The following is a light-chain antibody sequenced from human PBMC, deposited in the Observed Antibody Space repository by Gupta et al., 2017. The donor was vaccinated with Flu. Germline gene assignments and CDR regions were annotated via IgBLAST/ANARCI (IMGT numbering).Light chain of an antibody. V-gene: IGKV1-39*01. J-gene: IGKJ1*01. CDR1: QSISSY. CDR3: QQSDSTPWT. CDR2: AAS. Sequence: DIQMTQSPSSLSASVGDRVTITCRASQSISSYLNWYQQKPGKAPKLLIYAASSLQSGVPSRFSGSGSGTDFTLTISSLQPEDFATYYCQQSDSTPWTFGQGTKVENK.